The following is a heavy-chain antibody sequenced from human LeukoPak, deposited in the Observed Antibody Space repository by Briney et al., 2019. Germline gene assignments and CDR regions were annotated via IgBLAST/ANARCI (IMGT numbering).Heavy chain of an antibody. Sequence: SETLSLTCTVSGXSISSHYXXWXXXPXGXGLEWIAYIYYTGTSNYNPSLQSRVTISVDTSKNQISLRLSSVTAADTAVYYCARQGIDAFDIWGQGTLVTVSS. J-gene: IGHJ3*02. CDR1: GXSISSHY. V-gene: IGHV4-59*08. CDR3: ARQGIDAFDI. CDR2: IYYTGTS.